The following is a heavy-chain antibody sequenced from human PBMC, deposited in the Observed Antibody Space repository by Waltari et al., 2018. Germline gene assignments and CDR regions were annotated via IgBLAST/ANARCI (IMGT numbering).Heavy chain of an antibody. CDR2: INRDGSN. Sequence: QVQLQQWGAGLLKPSETLSLTCAVYGGSFSGYFWSWVRQSPGKGLEWMGQINRDGSNKFNPSLKSRVAMSVDTIKSQISLRLTSVTAADAAVYYCARVGDYHGSGRFGLDVWGQGTRVTVSS. V-gene: IGHV4-34*01. D-gene: IGHD3-10*01. J-gene: IGHJ6*02. CDR3: ARVGDYHGSGRFGLDV. CDR1: GGSFSGYF.